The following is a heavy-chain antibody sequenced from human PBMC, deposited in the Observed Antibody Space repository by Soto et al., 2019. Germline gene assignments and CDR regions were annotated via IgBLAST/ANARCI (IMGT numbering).Heavy chain of an antibody. CDR3: ARGRAHYYDSSGYYPTTLYFDY. Sequence: PSETLSLTCTVSGGSISSGGYYWSWIRQHPGKGKEWIGYIYYSGSTYYNPSLKSRVTISVDTSKNQFSLKLSSVTAADTAVYYCARGRAHYYDSSGYYPTTLYFDYWGQGTLVTVSS. J-gene: IGHJ4*02. CDR2: IYYSGST. D-gene: IGHD3-22*01. V-gene: IGHV4-31*03. CDR1: GGSISSGGYY.